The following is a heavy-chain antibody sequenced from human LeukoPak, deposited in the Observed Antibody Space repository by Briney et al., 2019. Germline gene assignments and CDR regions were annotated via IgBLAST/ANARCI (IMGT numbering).Heavy chain of an antibody. J-gene: IGHJ5*02. CDR2: ISGGGGST. CDR1: GFTFSSYA. V-gene: IGHV3-23*01. CDR3: ARDKLGSGWLNWFDP. Sequence: PGGSLRLSCAASGFTFSSYAMSWVRQAPGKGLEWVSAISGGGGSTYYADSVKGRFTISRDNSKNTLYLQMNSLRAEDTAVYYCARDKLGSGWLNWFDPWGQGTLVTVSS. D-gene: IGHD6-19*01.